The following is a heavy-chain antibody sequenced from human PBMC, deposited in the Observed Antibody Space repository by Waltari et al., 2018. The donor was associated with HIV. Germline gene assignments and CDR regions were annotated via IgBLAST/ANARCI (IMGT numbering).Heavy chain of an antibody. V-gene: IGHV6-1*01. Sequence: QVQLQQSGPGLVKPSQTLPLTCAISGDSVPSNSAAWHWIRPSPARGLEWLGRTYYRSKWYNDYAVSVKSRITINPDTSKNQFSLQLNSVTPEDTAVYYCATSSAVAGSLDYWGQGTLVTVSS. D-gene: IGHD6-19*01. CDR3: ATSSAVAGSLDY. CDR1: GDSVPSNSAA. CDR2: TYYRSKWYN. J-gene: IGHJ4*02.